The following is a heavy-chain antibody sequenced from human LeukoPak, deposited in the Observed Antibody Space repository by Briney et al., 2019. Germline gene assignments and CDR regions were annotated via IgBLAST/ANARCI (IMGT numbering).Heavy chain of an antibody. CDR3: VSRHGSVY. V-gene: IGHV3-64D*06. CDR1: RVTFTTDA. J-gene: IGHJ4*02. Sequence: GGSLRLSSSPPRVTFTTDAMHSVRQAPGKGLQYVSAISSEGRSTYYAASVKGRFTISRDNSKNTLYLQMSSLRAEDTAVYYGVSRHGSVYWGQGTLVTVSS. CDR2: ISSEGRST.